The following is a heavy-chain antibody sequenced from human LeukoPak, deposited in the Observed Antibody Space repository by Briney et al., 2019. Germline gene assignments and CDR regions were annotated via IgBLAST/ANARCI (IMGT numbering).Heavy chain of an antibody. J-gene: IGHJ5*02. Sequence: PSETLSLTCTISAYSISSGYYWGWIRQPPGKGLECIGTIYHSGSTYYNPSLKSRVTISVDTSKNQFSLRLSSVTAADTAVYYCARRQYYDSSGYYYWFDPWGQGTLVTVSS. CDR2: IYHSGST. CDR1: AYSISSGYY. CDR3: ARRQYYDSSGYYYWFDP. D-gene: IGHD3-22*01. V-gene: IGHV4-38-2*02.